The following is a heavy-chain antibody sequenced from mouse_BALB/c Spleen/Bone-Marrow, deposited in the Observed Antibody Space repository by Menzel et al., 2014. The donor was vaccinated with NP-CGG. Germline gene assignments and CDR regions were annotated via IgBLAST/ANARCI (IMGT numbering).Heavy chain of an antibody. CDR3: ARGELETGSFDH. CDR2: SRNKAYDYTI. Sequence: EVKLVESGGGLVQPGGSLRLSCATSGFTFSDFYMEWVRQPPGKRLEWIAASRNKAYDYTIEYRASVKGRFIVSRDTSQSLLYLQEDALRGWGSAIYYCARGELETGSFDHWGQGTTLTVSS. D-gene: IGHD4-1*01. J-gene: IGHJ2*01. CDR1: GFTFSDFY. V-gene: IGHV7-1*02.